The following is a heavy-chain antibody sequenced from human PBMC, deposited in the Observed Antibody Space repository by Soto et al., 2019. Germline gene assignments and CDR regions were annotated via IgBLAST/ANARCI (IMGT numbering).Heavy chain of an antibody. Sequence: GGSLRLSCAASGFTFSNAWINWVPQPPGKGLEWVGRVKSKTDGGTTDFAAPVKGRFAISRDDSKNMVYLEMNSLKTEDTSIYYCTTDSYITSIIVRFDYWGHGT. CDR3: TTDSYITSIIVRFDY. CDR1: GFTFSNAW. J-gene: IGHJ4*01. CDR2: VKSKTDGGTT. D-gene: IGHD3-22*01. V-gene: IGHV3-15*07.